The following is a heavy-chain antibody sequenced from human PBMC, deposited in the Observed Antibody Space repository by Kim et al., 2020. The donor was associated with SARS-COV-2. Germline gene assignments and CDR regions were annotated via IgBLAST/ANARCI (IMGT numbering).Heavy chain of an antibody. CDR1: GYTFTSYA. CDR3: SRGQVYQLPFYYYYGMDV. CDR2: INAGNGNT. Sequence: SVKVSCKASGYTFTSYAMHWVRQAPGQRLEWMGWINAGNGNTKYSQKFQGRVTITRETSASTAYMELSSLRSEDTAVYYCSRGQVYQLPFYYYYGMDVWGHGTTVTVS. J-gene: IGHJ6*02. V-gene: IGHV1-3*01. D-gene: IGHD2-2*01.